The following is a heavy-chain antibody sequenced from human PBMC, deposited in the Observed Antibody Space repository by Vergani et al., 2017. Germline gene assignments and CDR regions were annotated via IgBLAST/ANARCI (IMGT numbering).Heavy chain of an antibody. CDR2: VYWNDDE. CDR1: GFSLTTGGEG. CDR3: VHRLGYFDWDGAFDV. V-gene: IGHV2-5*01. J-gene: IGHJ3*01. D-gene: IGHD3-9*01. Sequence: QITLRESGPTLVKPTQTLTLTCTFSGFSLTTGGEGVGWIRQPPGRALAWLAFVYWNDDERYSPSLKSRVTITKDTSKNEVILTMATMEPVDTATYYCVHRLGYFDWDGAFDVWGPGTMVTVSS.